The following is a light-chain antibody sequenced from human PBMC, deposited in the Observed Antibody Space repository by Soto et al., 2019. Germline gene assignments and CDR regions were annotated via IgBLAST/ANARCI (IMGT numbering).Light chain of an antibody. J-gene: IGKJ1*01. V-gene: IGKV1-5*01. CDR1: QVISSY. CDR2: DAS. Sequence: DIQLTQSPSFLSASVGDRVTITCRASQVISSYLAWYQQKPGKAPKLLIYDASSLESGVPSRFSGSGSGTEFTLTINSLQPDDVATYYCQQYHIYSGTFGQGTKVDIK. CDR3: QQYHIYSGT.